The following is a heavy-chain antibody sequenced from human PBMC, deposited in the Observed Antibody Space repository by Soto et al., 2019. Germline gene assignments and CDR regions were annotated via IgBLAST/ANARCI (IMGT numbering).Heavy chain of an antibody. D-gene: IGHD3-10*01. Sequence: GGSLRLSCAASGFTFSSYSMNWVRQAPGKGLEWVSSISSSSSYIYYADSVKGRFTISRDNAKNSLYLQMNSLRAEDTAVYYCARDDGSGSHVGDGGQGTLVTAS. CDR3: ARDDGSGSHVGD. CDR2: ISSSSSYI. J-gene: IGHJ4*02. V-gene: IGHV3-21*01. CDR1: GFTFSSYS.